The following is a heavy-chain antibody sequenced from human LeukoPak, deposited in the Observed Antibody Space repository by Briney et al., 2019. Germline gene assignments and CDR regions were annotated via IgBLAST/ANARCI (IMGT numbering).Heavy chain of an antibody. Sequence: GGSLRLSCAASGFTFSGSSMHWVRQASGKGLEWVGRIRSKANSYATAYAASVKGRFTISRDDSKNTAYLQMNSLKTEDTAVYYCTRHSKDAIFGVVSNYWGQGTLVTVSS. J-gene: IGHJ4*02. D-gene: IGHD3-3*01. CDR3: TRHSKDAIFGVVSNY. CDR2: IRSKANSYAT. CDR1: GFTFSGSS. V-gene: IGHV3-73*01.